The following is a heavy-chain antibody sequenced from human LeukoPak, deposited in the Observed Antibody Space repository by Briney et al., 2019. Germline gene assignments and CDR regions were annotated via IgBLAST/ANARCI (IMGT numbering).Heavy chain of an antibody. D-gene: IGHD2-15*01. Sequence: PGGALRLSCAASGFTFSSYAMSWVRQAPGKGLEWVSAISGSGGSTYYADSVKGRFTISRDNSKNTLYLQLNSLRAEDTAVYYCAKGTSSSCYSAPNYWGQGTLVTVSS. J-gene: IGHJ4*02. CDR3: AKGTSSSCYSAPNY. CDR2: ISGSGGST. V-gene: IGHV3-23*01. CDR1: GFTFSSYA.